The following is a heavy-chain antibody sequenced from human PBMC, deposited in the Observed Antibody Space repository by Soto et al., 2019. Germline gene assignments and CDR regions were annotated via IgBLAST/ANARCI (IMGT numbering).Heavy chain of an antibody. Sequence: SETLSLTCTVSGGSVSSNSYSWGWIRQSPGKGLEWIGTIYSTDNTYYNPSLLSRVTISVDTSMNEFSLRLRSVTDADTAVYYCARATEAAPGEFDPWGQGTLVTVS. CDR3: ARATEAAPGEFDP. V-gene: IGHV4-39*01. J-gene: IGHJ5*02. CDR2: IYSTDNT. D-gene: IGHD3-16*01. CDR1: GGSVSSNSYS.